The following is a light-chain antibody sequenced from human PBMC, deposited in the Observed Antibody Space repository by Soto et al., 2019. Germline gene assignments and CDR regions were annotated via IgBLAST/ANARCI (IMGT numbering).Light chain of an antibody. J-gene: IGLJ1*01. V-gene: IGLV2-14*01. Sequence: QCALAQPASVSGSPGQSITISCTGTGSDIAGYNYVSWFQQHPGKAPKLMMYQVTIRPSGVSNRFSGAKSGNTASLTISGLQAEDEAEYYCSSFTSTTSLYVFGTGTKVTVL. CDR2: QVT. CDR1: GSDIAGYNY. CDR3: SSFTSTTSLYV.